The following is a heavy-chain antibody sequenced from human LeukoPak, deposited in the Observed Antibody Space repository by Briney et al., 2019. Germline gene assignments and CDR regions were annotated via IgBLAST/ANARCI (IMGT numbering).Heavy chain of an antibody. CDR2: LSYIGIT. Sequence: SETLSLIRTVSGGSLNHIYWRWIRQPPGKGLEWVGYLSYIGITNYNPSLNSRTTISVDTSKNQLSLKLSSATAADSAVYYCARDLGSDSSGYLNDAFDIWGQGTMVTVSS. V-gene: IGHV4-59*01. J-gene: IGHJ3*02. CDR1: GGSLNHIY. D-gene: IGHD3-22*01. CDR3: ARDLGSDSSGYLNDAFDI.